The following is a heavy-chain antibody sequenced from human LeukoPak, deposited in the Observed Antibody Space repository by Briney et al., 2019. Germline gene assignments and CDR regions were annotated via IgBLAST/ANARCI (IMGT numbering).Heavy chain of an antibody. CDR1: GGSFSGYY. Sequence: SETLSLACAVYGGSFSGYYWSWISQPPGKGLEGIREINHSGSTNYNPSLKSRVTISVDTSKNKFSLKLNSVTAADTAVYYCARGRFNESLWYGESPYYFDYWRQGTLVTVSS. D-gene: IGHD3-10*01. CDR2: INHSGST. V-gene: IGHV4-34*01. J-gene: IGHJ4*02. CDR3: ARGRFNESLWYGESPYYFDY.